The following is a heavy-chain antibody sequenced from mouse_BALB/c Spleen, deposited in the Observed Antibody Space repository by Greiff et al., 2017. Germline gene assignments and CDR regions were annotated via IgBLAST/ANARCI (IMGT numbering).Heavy chain of an antibody. CDR2: ISYDGSN. Sequence: EVKLQESGPGLVKPSQSLSLTCSVTGYSITSGYYWNWIRQFPGNKLEWMGYISYDGSNNYNPSLKNRISITRDTSKNQFFLKLNSVTTEDTATYYCADSSMDYWGQGTSVTVSS. J-gene: IGHJ4*01. CDR3: ADSSMDY. D-gene: IGHD2-13*01. V-gene: IGHV3-6*02. CDR1: GYSITSGYY.